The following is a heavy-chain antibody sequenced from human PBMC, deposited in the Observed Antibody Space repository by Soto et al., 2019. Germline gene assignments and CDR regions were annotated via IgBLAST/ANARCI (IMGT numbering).Heavy chain of an antibody. CDR3: VKDTACSGGSCYSEYYYYMDV. CDR2: ISWNGGSI. CDR1: GFTFDDYA. Sequence: GGSLRLSCAASGFTFDDYAMHWVRQPPGKGLEWVSGISWNGGSIGYADSVKGRFTISRDNAKSSLFLQMNSLRVEDTALYYCVKDTACSGGSCYSEYYYYMDVWGKGTTVTVSS. J-gene: IGHJ6*03. D-gene: IGHD2-15*01. V-gene: IGHV3-9*01.